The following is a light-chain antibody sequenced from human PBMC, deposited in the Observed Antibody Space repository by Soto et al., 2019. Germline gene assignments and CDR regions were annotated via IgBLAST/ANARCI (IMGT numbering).Light chain of an antibody. Sequence: IQLTQSPSSLSAAVGDRFTVTCRASQDIAIYLAWYQQKPGEAPKLLIYAASTLYGGVPSRFSGSGSGIDFALTITSLQAEDFATYYCQQLRMYPSTFGGGTKVDIK. V-gene: IGKV1-9*01. J-gene: IGKJ4*01. CDR1: QDIAIY. CDR2: AAS. CDR3: QQLRMYPST.